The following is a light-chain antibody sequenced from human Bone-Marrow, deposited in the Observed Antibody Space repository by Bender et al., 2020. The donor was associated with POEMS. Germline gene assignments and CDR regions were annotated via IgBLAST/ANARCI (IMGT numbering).Light chain of an antibody. CDR2: EGT. CDR1: RSDVGSYNL. CDR3: SSYTSGTTLVL. V-gene: IGLV2-14*02. J-gene: IGLJ2*01. Sequence: QSALTQPASVSGSPGQSITISCTGTRSDVGSYNLVSWYQQHPGKAPRLIIYEGTKRPSGVSNRFSGSKSGNTASLTISGLQAEDEADYYCSSYTSGTTLVLFGGGTKLTVL.